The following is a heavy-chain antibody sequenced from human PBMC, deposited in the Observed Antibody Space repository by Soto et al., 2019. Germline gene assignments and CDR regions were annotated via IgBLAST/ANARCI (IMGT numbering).Heavy chain of an antibody. Sequence: QVQLVESGGGVVQPGRSLRLSCAASGFTFSSYGMHWVRQAPGKGLEWVAVISYDGSNKYYADSMKGRFTISRDNSKNPLYLQMNSLRAEDTAVYYCAEGEQWLVLDYWGQGTLVTVSS. CDR1: GFTFSSYG. D-gene: IGHD6-19*01. J-gene: IGHJ4*02. CDR3: AEGEQWLVLDY. V-gene: IGHV3-30*03. CDR2: ISYDGSNK.